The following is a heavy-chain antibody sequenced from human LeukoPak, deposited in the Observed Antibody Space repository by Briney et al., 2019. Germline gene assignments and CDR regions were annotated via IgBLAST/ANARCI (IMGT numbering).Heavy chain of an antibody. Sequence: GGSLRLSCAASGFTVSSNYMSWVRQAPGKGLEWVSVIYSGGSTYYADSVKGRFTISRDSSKNTLYLQMNSLRAEDTAVYYCARDSLSLDYFDYWGQGTLVTVSS. D-gene: IGHD3-10*01. V-gene: IGHV3-53*01. J-gene: IGHJ4*02. CDR2: IYSGGST. CDR1: GFTVSSNY. CDR3: ARDSLSLDYFDY.